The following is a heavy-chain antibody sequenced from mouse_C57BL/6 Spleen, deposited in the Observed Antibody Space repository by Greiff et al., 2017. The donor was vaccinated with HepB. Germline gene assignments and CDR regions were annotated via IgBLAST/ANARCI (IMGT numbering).Heavy chain of an antibody. CDR2: IDPETGGT. CDR3: TRVYSYGSSYVWYFDV. V-gene: IGHV1-15*01. J-gene: IGHJ1*03. D-gene: IGHD1-1*01. CDR1: GYTFTDYE. Sequence: QVQLKQSGAELVRPGASVTLSCKASGYTFTDYEMHWVKQTPVHGLEWIGAIDPETGGTAYNQKFKGKAILTVDKSSSTAYMELRSLTSEDSAVYYCTRVYSYGSSYVWYFDVWGTGTTVTVSS.